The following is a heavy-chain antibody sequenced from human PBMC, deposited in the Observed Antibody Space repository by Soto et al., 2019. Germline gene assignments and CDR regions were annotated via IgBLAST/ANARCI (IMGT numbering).Heavy chain of an antibody. D-gene: IGHD3-22*01. CDR3: ARSGGLTMILEYGMDV. Sequence: RASVKVSCKASGGTFSSYAISWVRQAPGQGLEWMGGIIPIFGTANYAQKFQGRVTITADESTSTAYMELSSLRSEDTAVYYCARSGGLTMILEYGMDVWGQGTTVTVSS. CDR1: GGTFSSYA. V-gene: IGHV1-69*13. CDR2: IIPIFGTA. J-gene: IGHJ6*02.